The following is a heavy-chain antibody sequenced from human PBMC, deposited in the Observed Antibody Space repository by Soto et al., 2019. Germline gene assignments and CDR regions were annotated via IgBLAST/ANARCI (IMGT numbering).Heavy chain of an antibody. J-gene: IGHJ4*02. V-gene: IGHV3-9*01. CDR1: GFTFDDYA. CDR2: ISWNSGSI. CDR3: AKGLYSSSWYYFDY. D-gene: IGHD6-13*01. Sequence: GGSLRLSCAASGFTFDDYAMHWVRQAPGKGLEWVSGISWNSGSIGYADSVKGRFTISRDNAKNSLYLQMNSLRAEDTALYYCAKGLYSSSWYYFDYWGQGTLVTSPQ.